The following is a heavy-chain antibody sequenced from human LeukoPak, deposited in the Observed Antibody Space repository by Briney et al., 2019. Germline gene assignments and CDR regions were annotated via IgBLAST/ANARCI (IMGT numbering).Heavy chain of an antibody. Sequence: GGSLRLSCAASGFTFSSYVMTWVRQAPGRGLEWVSGISGSAGNTYYADSVKGRFTISRDNSKNILDLQMNSLRAEDTAEYYCAKVGPGYDRSGYYDNWGQGTLVTVSS. CDR3: AKVGPGYDRSGYYDN. V-gene: IGHV3-23*01. CDR1: GFTFSSYV. CDR2: ISGSAGNT. D-gene: IGHD3-22*01. J-gene: IGHJ4*02.